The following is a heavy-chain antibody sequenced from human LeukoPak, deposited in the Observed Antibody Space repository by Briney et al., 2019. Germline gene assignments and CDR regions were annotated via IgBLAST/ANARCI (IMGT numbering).Heavy chain of an antibody. Sequence: GGSLRLSCAASGFAFGSYGMSWVRQAPGKGLEWVAAISASGSNPHYSDSVKGRFTISRDNSKNTLYLQMNSLRAEDTAVYYCAKDLIAAAGTCYWGQGTLVTVSS. CDR3: AKDLIAAAGTCY. CDR2: ISASGSNP. V-gene: IGHV3-23*01. J-gene: IGHJ4*02. CDR1: GFAFGSYG. D-gene: IGHD6-13*01.